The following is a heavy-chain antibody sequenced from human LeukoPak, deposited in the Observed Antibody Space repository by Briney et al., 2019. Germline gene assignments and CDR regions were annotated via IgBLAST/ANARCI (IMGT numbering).Heavy chain of an antibody. CDR2: ISTDGGGT. Sequence: GGSLRLACSASGFTFNTYAMHSVRQAPGKGLEYVSAISTDGGGTYYADSVKGRFTISRDNAKNMLSLQMSSLRAEDTAVYYCVKYHKSCYSVWGQGTLVTVAS. CDR3: VKYHKSCYSV. CDR1: GFTFNTYA. D-gene: IGHD2-15*01. V-gene: IGHV3-64D*06. J-gene: IGHJ4*02.